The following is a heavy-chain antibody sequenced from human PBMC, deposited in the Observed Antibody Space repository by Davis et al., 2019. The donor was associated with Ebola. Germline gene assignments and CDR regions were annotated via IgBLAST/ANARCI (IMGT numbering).Heavy chain of an antibody. J-gene: IGHJ4*02. V-gene: IGHV1-8*01. CDR2: MNPNSGNA. Sequence: AASVKVSCKASGYTFTSYDINWVRQATGQGLEWMGWMNPNSGNAGYAQKFQGRVTITADESTSTAYMELSSLRSEDTAVYYCARGHSSGWYAPSDYWGQGTLVTVSS. D-gene: IGHD6-19*01. CDR1: GYTFTSYD. CDR3: ARGHSSGWYAPSDY.